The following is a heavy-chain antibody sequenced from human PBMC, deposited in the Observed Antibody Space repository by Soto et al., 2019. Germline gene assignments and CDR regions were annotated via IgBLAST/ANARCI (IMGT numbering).Heavy chain of an antibody. D-gene: IGHD6-13*01. Sequence: SETLSLTCAVYGGSFSGYYWSWIRQPPGKGLEWIGEINHSGSTNYNPSLKRRVTISVDTSKNQFSLKVNSMTAADTAVYYCARYRREAVAGYTLDNWGQGILVTVSS. CDR3: ARYRREAVAGYTLDN. CDR1: GGSFSGYY. J-gene: IGHJ4*02. V-gene: IGHV4-34*01. CDR2: INHSGST.